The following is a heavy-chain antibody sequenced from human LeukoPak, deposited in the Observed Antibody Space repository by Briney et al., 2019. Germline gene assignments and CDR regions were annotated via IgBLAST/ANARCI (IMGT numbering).Heavy chain of an antibody. Sequence: SETLSLTCAVSGYSISTGYYWGWIRQPPGKGLEWIGTIYHSGSTYYNPSLKSRVTISVDTSKNQFSPKLSSVTAADTALYYCARSKCGSTICYGGNWFDPWGQGTLVTVSS. J-gene: IGHJ5*02. CDR3: ARSKCGSTICYGGNWFDP. CDR2: IYHSGST. D-gene: IGHD2-2*01. V-gene: IGHV4-38-2*01. CDR1: GYSISTGYY.